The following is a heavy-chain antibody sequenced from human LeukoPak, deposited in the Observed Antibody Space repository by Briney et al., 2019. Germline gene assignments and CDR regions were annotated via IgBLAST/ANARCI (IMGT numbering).Heavy chain of an antibody. J-gene: IGHJ3*01. Sequence: GGSLRLSCAASGFTFSSYWMDWVRQAPGKGLVWVSRIHPDGKNTAYADSVKGRFTISRDNARNTLFLQMNSLRAEDAAVYYCATYVDTVRYDAFDVWGKGTTVTVSS. V-gene: IGHV3-74*01. D-gene: IGHD5-18*01. CDR1: GFTFSSYW. CDR2: IHPDGKNT. CDR3: ATYVDTVRYDAFDV.